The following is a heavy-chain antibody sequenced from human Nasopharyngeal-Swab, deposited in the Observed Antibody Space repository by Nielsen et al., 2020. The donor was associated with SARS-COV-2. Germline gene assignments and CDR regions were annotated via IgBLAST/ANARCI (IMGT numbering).Heavy chain of an antibody. D-gene: IGHD4-17*01. Sequence: GESLKISCAASGFTFSSSGMDWVRQAPGKGLEWVAVISYDGSNEYYGDSVKGRFTIPRDNSKNTLYLQMNSLRVDDTAVYYCAKDVHGDYGGIDYWGQGILVTVSS. V-gene: IGHV3-30*18. J-gene: IGHJ4*02. CDR2: ISYDGSNE. CDR3: AKDVHGDYGGIDY. CDR1: GFTFSSSG.